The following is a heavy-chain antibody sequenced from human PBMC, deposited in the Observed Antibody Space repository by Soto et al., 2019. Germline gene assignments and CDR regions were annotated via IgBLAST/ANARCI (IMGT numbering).Heavy chain of an antibody. V-gene: IGHV3-20*01. CDR2: INWNGGST. J-gene: IGHJ5*02. CDR3: ARDGDFGLRRFVWFDP. CDR1: GFTFDDYG. D-gene: IGHD3-3*01. Sequence: EVQLVESGGGVVRPGGSLRLSCAASGFTFDDYGMSWVRQAPGKGLEWVSGINWNGGSTGYADSVKGRFTISRDKVKNSLYLRMSSRIAADTALYQSARDGDFGLRRFVWFDPWGQGTLVTVSS.